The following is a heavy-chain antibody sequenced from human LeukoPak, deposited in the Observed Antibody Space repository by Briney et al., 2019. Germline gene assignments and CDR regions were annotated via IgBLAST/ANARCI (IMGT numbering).Heavy chain of an antibody. Sequence: PGGSLRLSCAASGFTFDDYGMSWVRQAPGKGLEWVSGINWNGGSTGYADSVKGRFTISRDNAKNSLYLQMNSLRAEDTALYCCARDRNPFVVVPAAIAFDYWGQGTLVTVSS. D-gene: IGHD2-2*01. CDR1: GFTFDDYG. J-gene: IGHJ4*02. CDR3: ARDRNPFVVVPAAIAFDY. CDR2: INWNGGST. V-gene: IGHV3-20*04.